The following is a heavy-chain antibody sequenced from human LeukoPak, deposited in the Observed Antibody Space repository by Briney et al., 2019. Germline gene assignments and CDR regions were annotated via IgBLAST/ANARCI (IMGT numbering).Heavy chain of an antibody. CDR1: GGTFSIYA. CDR2: INPDSGGT. V-gene: IGHV1-2*04. Sequence: ASVTVSCKASGGTFSIYAISWVRQAPGQGLEWMGWINPDSGGTHYAQNFQGWVTMTRDTSISTAYMELSRLRSDDTAVYYCARGTLTAPRSAFDIWGQGTMVTVSS. CDR3: ARGTLTAPRSAFDI. J-gene: IGHJ3*02. D-gene: IGHD1-14*01.